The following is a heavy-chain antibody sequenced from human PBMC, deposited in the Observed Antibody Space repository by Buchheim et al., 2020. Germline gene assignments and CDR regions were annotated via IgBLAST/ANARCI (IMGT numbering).Heavy chain of an antibody. CDR3: ARVNSKNYHYYYYMDV. V-gene: IGHV4-34*01. Sequence: QVQLQQWGAGLLKPSETLSLTCAVYGGSFSGYYWSWIRQPPGKGLEWIGEINHSGNTNYNPSLKSRITISVDTSKNHFSLKLSSVTAADTAVYYCARVNSKNYHYYYYMDVWGKGTT. J-gene: IGHJ6*03. D-gene: IGHD4-11*01. CDR1: GGSFSGYY. CDR2: INHSGNT.